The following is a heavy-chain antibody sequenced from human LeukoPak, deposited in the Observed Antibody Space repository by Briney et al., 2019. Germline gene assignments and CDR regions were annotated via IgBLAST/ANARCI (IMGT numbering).Heavy chain of an antibody. J-gene: IGHJ4*02. CDR2: ISAYNGNT. CDR1: GYTFTSYG. D-gene: IGHD3-22*01. Sequence: ASVKVSCKAPGYTFTSYGISWVRQAPGQGLEWMGWISAYNGNTNYAQKLQGRVTMTTDTSTNTAYMELRSLRSDDTAVYYCARGAAYDSSGYFDYWGQGTLVTVSS. V-gene: IGHV1-18*01. CDR3: ARGAAYDSSGYFDY.